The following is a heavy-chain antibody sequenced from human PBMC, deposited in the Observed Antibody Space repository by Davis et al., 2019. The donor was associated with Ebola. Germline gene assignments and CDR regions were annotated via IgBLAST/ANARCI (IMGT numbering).Heavy chain of an antibody. Sequence: MPSEILSLTCTVSGGSISSYYWSWIRQPPGKGLDWIGYIYYSGSTNYNPSLKSRVSISIDTSKKQFSLKLTSVTAADTAVYYCARGPTRYYFDNWGQGTLVTVPS. J-gene: IGHJ4*02. V-gene: IGHV4-59*08. CDR1: GGSISSYY. CDR2: IYYSGST. CDR3: ARGPTRYYFDN.